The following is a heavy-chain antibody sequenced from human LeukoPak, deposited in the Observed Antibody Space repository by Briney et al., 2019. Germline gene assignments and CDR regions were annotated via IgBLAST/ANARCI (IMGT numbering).Heavy chain of an antibody. D-gene: IGHD6-6*01. V-gene: IGHV3-53*01. J-gene: IGHJ4*02. Sequence: GGSLRLSCAASGFTVSSNYMSWVRQAPGKGLEWVSVIYSGGSTYYADSVKGRFTISRDNSKNTLYLQMNSLRAEDMAVYYCARGGGYSSSPTGDYRGQGTLVTVSS. CDR3: ARGGGYSSSPTGDY. CDR2: IYSGGST. CDR1: GFTVSSNY.